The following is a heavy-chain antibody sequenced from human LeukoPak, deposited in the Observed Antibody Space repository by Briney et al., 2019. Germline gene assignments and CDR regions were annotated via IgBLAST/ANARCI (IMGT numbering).Heavy chain of an antibody. CDR2: IKSDGVGT. CDR3: ARVGSWDAYDV. Sequence: GGSLRLSCAASGFAFSNFPMHWVRQVPGKGLEYVSAIKSDGVGTYYANSVRDRFTTSRDNSKNTLYLQMGSLRAEDTGVYFCARVGSWDAYDVWGQGTMVTVSS. D-gene: IGHD1-26*01. J-gene: IGHJ3*01. CDR1: GFAFSNFP. V-gene: IGHV3-64*01.